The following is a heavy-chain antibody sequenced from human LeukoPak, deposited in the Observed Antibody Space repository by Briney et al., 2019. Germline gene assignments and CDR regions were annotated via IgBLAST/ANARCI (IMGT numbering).Heavy chain of an antibody. V-gene: IGHV1-18*01. J-gene: IGHJ3*02. Sequence: RASVKVSCKASGYTFTSYGISWVRQAPGQGLEWMGWISAYNGNTNYAQNLQGRVSMTTDTSTSTAYMELRSLRSDDTAVYFCARESAYYDSSGLLDAFDIWGQGTMVTVSS. CDR2: ISAYNGNT. CDR1: GYTFTSYG. CDR3: ARESAYYDSSGLLDAFDI. D-gene: IGHD3-22*01.